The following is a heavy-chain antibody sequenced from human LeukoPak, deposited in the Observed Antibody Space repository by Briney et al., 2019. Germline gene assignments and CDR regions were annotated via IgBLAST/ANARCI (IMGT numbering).Heavy chain of an antibody. CDR2: ISSNGGST. CDR3: ARDFDGSLDY. J-gene: IGHJ4*02. V-gene: IGHV3-64*01. CDR1: GFTFSSYA. Sequence: GGSMRLSWAAYGFTFSSYAMHWVRQAPGKVLEYVSAISSNGGSTYYANSVKGRFTISRDNSKNTLYLQMGSLRAEDMAVYYCARDFDGSLDYWGQGTLVTVSS. D-gene: IGHD1-26*01.